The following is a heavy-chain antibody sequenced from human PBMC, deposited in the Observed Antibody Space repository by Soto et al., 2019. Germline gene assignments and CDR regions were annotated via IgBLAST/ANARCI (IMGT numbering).Heavy chain of an antibody. CDR1: GFTFSSYW. CDR3: VVDPYYYYYMDV. CDR2: INSDGSST. J-gene: IGHJ6*03. V-gene: IGHV3-74*01. Sequence: EVQLVESGGGLVQPGGSLRLSCADSGFTFSSYWMHWVRQAPGKGLVWVSRINSDGSSTSYADSVKGRFTISRDNAKNTLYLQMNSLRAEDTAVYYCVVDPYYYYYMDVWGKGTTVTVSS.